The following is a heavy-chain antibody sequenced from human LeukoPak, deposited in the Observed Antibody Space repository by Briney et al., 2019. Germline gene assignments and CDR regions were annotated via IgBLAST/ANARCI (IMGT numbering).Heavy chain of an antibody. CDR2: INTNTGNP. J-gene: IGHJ5*02. Sequence: ASAKVSCKASGYTFTSYAMNWVRQAPGQGLEWMGWINTNTGNPTYAQGFTGRFVFSLDTSVSTAYLQISSLKAEDTAVYYCARDPLGGTPYNWFDPWGQGTLVTVSS. CDR1: GYTFTSYA. CDR3: ARDPLGGTPYNWFDP. D-gene: IGHD1-14*01. V-gene: IGHV7-4-1*02.